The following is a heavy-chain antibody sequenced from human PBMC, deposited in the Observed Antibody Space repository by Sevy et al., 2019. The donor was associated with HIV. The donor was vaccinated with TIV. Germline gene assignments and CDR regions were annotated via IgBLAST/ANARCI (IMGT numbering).Heavy chain of an antibody. CDR2: INPDNGDT. D-gene: IGHD4-17*01. CDR1: GYTFTTYY. Sequence: ASVKVSCKAYGYTFTTYYIHWVRQVPGQGLEWMGSINPDNGDTDCPQRFRGRVTMAWDTSISTAYMDLRGLTSDDTAVYFCTREKTTVTSLYFDYWGQGTLVTVSS. CDR3: TREKTTVTSLYFDY. V-gene: IGHV1-2*02. J-gene: IGHJ4*02.